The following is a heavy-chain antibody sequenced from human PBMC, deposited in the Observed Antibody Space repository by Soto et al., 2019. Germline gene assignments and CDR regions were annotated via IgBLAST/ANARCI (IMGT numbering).Heavy chain of an antibody. D-gene: IGHD2-2*01. CDR1: GFIFSSYW. CDR2: IDQDGSEK. Sequence: PGGSLRLSCAASGFIFSSYWMSWVRQAPGKGLEWVASIDQDGSEKYSVASVRGRFTISRDNAKNSLFLQMNSLRAEDTAVYYCARRNGYCSSTSCQPFDYWGQGALVTVSS. V-gene: IGHV3-7*01. J-gene: IGHJ4*02. CDR3: ARRNGYCSSTSCQPFDY.